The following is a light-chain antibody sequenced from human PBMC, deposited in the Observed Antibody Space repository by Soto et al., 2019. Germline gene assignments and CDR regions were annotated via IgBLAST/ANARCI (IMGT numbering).Light chain of an antibody. Sequence: QSVLTQPASVSGSHGQSITISCTGTSSDVGGYNYVSWYQQHPGKAPKLMIYEVSNRPSGVSNRFSGSKSGNTASLTISGLQAEDEADYYCSSYTSSSSDYVFGTGTKLTVL. CDR2: EVS. CDR1: SSDVGGYNY. CDR3: SSYTSSSSDYV. J-gene: IGLJ1*01. V-gene: IGLV2-14*01.